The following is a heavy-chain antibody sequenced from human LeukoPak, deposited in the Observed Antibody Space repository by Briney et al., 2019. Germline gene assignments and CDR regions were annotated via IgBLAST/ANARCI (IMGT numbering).Heavy chain of an antibody. J-gene: IGHJ4*02. CDR1: GYTFTSYG. Sequence: GASVKVSCKASGYTFTSYGISWVRQAPGQGLEWMGWISAYNGNTNYAQKLQGRVTMTTDTSTSTAYMELRSLRSDDTAVYYCARDPRGYDILTGYYRTSSFDYWGQGTLVTVSS. V-gene: IGHV1-18*01. CDR3: ARDPRGYDILTGYYRTSSFDY. CDR2: ISAYNGNT. D-gene: IGHD3-9*01.